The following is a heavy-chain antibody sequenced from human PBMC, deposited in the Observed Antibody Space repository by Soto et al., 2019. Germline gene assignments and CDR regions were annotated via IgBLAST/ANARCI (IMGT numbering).Heavy chain of an antibody. J-gene: IGHJ6*02. CDR2: ISAYNGNT. CDR1: GYTFTSYG. CDR3: ARSIVGATVSDYYGMDV. V-gene: IGHV1-18*01. Sequence: QVQLVQSGAEVKKPGASVKVSCKASGYTFTSYGISWVRQAPGQGLEWMGWISAYNGNTNYAQKLQGRVTMTTDTSPSTAYMELRSLRSDDTAVYYCARSIVGATVSDYYGMDVWGQGTTVTVSS. D-gene: IGHD1-26*01.